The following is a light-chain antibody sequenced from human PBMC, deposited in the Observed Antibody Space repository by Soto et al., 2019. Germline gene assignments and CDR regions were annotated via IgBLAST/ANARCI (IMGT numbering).Light chain of an antibody. CDR3: AAWDDSLNGVV. CDR1: SSNIGSNC. J-gene: IGLJ2*01. V-gene: IGLV1-44*01. Sequence: QSVLTQPPSASGTPGQRVTISCSGSSSNIGSNCVNWYRQLPGTAPKLLIYSNNQRPSGVLDRFSGSKSGTSASLAISGLQSEDEADYYCAAWDDSLNGVVFGGGTKLTVL. CDR2: SNN.